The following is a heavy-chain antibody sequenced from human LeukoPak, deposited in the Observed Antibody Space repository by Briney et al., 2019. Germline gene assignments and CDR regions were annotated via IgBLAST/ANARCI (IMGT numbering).Heavy chain of an antibody. V-gene: IGHV3-53*01. CDR3: ARNGYTSGWYRN. Sequence: PGGSLRLSCAASGFTVSSNYMSWVRQAPGKGLEWVSVIYSGGSTYYADSVKGRFTISRDISENTLYLQMNSLRGEDTAVYYCARNGYTSGWYRNWGQGTLVTVSS. J-gene: IGHJ4*02. D-gene: IGHD6-19*01. CDR2: IYSGGST. CDR1: GFTVSSNY.